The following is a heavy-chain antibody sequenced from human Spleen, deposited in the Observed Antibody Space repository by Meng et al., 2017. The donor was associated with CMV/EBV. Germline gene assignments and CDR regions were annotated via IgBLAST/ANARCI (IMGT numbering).Heavy chain of an antibody. CDR2: LNSDGSGT. V-gene: IGHV3-74*01. D-gene: IGHD5-18*01. CDR3: ARDDCSYGSLNGMYV. Sequence: GESLKISCAASGFRFSSYGMHWVRQAPGKGLVWVSRLNSDGSGTSSADFVKGRFTISRDNAKNTVYLQMNNLRAEDTPVYYCARDDCSYGSLNGMYVWGRGTTVTVSS. CDR1: GFRFSSYG. J-gene: IGHJ6*02.